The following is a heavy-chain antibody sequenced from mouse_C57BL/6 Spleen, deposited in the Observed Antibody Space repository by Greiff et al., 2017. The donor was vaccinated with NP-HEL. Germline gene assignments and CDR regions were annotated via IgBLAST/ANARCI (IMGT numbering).Heavy chain of an antibody. Sequence: VQLQQPGAELVKPGASVKLSCQASGYTFPSYWMHWVKQRPGQGLEWIGMIPPNSGSTNYNEKFKSKATLTVDKSSSTAYMQLSSLTSEDSAVYYCARSGSSGPFAYWGQGTLVTVSA. CDR1: GYTFPSYW. V-gene: IGHV1-64*01. D-gene: IGHD3-2*02. J-gene: IGHJ3*01. CDR2: IPPNSGST. CDR3: ARSGSSGPFAY.